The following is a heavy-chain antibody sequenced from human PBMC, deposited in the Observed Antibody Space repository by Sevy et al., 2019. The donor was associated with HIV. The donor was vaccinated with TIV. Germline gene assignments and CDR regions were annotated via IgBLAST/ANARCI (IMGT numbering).Heavy chain of an antibody. J-gene: IGHJ4*02. V-gene: IGHV3-7*01. D-gene: IGHD3-16*01. Sequence: GGSLRLSCAASGFTFSANWMNWVRQVPGKGLEWVANIKADGSDKHYADSVEGRFTISRDNAKNLLFLQMNSLRVEDTAVYYCAHETFGRFESWGQGTLVTVSS. CDR3: AHETFGRFES. CDR2: IKADGSDK. CDR1: GFTFSANW.